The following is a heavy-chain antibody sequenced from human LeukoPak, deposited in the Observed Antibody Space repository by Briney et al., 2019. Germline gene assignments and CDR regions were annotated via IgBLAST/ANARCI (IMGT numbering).Heavy chain of an antibody. V-gene: IGHV3-53*01. CDR3: ARDLRSYAMAI. CDR2: IYSGGTT. J-gene: IGHJ6*02. D-gene: IGHD3-10*01. Sequence: GGSLRLSCAASGLTVSSNYLTWVRQAPGKGLGWVSSIYSGGTTHYADSVKGRFTISRDHSKSTVYLQMNSLRAEDTAVYYCARDLRSYAMAIWGQGITVTVSS. CDR1: GLTVSSNY.